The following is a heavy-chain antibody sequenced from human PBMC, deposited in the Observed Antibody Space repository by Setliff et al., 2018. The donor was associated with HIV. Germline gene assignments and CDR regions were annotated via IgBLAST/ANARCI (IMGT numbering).Heavy chain of an antibody. CDR2: IFYSGTT. J-gene: IGHJ4*02. CDR3: ARFNALLGSSTYYDY. Sequence: SETLSLTCTVSEGYITGYYWAWIRQPPGRGLEWIGYIFYSGTTKFNPSLKSRAAISVDSSSNQFSLKMTSVTAADTAVYFCARFNALLGSSTYYDYWGPGLLVTVPQ. CDR1: EGYITGYY. V-gene: IGHV4-59*01. D-gene: IGHD3-22*01.